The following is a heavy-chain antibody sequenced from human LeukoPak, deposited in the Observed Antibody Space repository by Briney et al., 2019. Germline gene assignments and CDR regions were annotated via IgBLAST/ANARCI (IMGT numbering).Heavy chain of an antibody. Sequence: GGSLRLSCAASGFTFSSYAMTWVRQGPGKGLEWVSSITGSGGSTYYADSVKGRFTISRDNSKNTLYLQMNSLRAEDTAVYYCANGRAHYYDSSGPTSTNWGQGTLVTVSS. D-gene: IGHD3-22*01. V-gene: IGHV3-23*01. CDR1: GFTFSSYA. J-gene: IGHJ4*02. CDR3: ANGRAHYYDSSGPTSTN. CDR2: ITGSGGST.